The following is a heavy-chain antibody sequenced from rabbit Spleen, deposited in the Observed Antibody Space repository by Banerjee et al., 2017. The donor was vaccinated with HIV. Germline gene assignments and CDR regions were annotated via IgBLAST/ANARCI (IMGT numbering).Heavy chain of an antibody. D-gene: IGHD4-1*01. Sequence: QLTETGGGLVQPGGSLTLSCKASGIDFTNYYITWVRQAPGKGLEWIGIIYAAKGSTDYASWVNGRFTISSDNAQSTVDLKMTSLTAADTATYFCARAIVPWLGITRLDLWGQGTLVTVS. CDR2: IYAAKGST. V-gene: IGHV1S7*01. CDR1: GIDFTNYY. J-gene: IGHJ3*01. CDR3: ARAIVPWLGITRLDL.